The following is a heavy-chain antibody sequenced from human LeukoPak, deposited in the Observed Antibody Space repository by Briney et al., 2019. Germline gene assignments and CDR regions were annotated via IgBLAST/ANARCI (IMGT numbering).Heavy chain of an antibody. D-gene: IGHD2-8*01. V-gene: IGHV1-69-2*01. Sequence: ASVKISCKASGYTFIHYHMHWVRQAPGKALECMGRVDPEDGRTIYAERFRDRVTITADRSTDTVYLEVTRLNSDDTAVYFCATVAMLSTALYFDHWGQGTLATVSS. J-gene: IGHJ4*02. CDR1: GYTFIHYH. CDR2: VDPEDGRT. CDR3: ATVAMLSTALYFDH.